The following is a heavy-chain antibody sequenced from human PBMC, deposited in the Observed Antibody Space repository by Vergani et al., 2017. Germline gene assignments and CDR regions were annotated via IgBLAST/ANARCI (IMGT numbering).Heavy chain of an antibody. Sequence: EVQLVESGGGLVQPGGSLRLSCAASGFTFSSYEMNWVRQAPGKGLEWVSYISSSGSTIYYADSVKGRFTISRDNAKNSLYLQMNSLRAEDTAVYYCARRDGDKGLDPWGQGTLVTVSS. D-gene: IGHD7-27*01. J-gene: IGHJ5*02. CDR1: GFTFSSYE. V-gene: IGHV3-48*03. CDR3: ARRDGDKGLDP. CDR2: ISSSGSTI.